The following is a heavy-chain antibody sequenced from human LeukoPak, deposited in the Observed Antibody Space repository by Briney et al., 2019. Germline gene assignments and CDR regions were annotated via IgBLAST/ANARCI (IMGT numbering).Heavy chain of an antibody. CDR1: GFTFSSYP. CDR2: ISGSGEIT. CDR3: AGRSGPKNY. Sequence: GGSLRLSCAASGFTFSSYPMSWVRQAPGKGLEWVSVISGSGEITFYADSVKGRLTISRDNSKNMLFLQMNSLRVEHTAVYYCAGRSGPKNYWGQGSLVTVSS. J-gene: IGHJ4*02. D-gene: IGHD2-15*01. V-gene: IGHV3-23*01.